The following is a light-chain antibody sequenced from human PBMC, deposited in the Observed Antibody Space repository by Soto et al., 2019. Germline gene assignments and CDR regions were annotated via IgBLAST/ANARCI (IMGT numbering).Light chain of an antibody. CDR3: CLYTSFFSF. Sequence: QSALTQPASVSGSPGQSITISCTGTSSDVGGYNYVSWYQQHPGKAPKLMIYEVSNRPSGVSNRFSGSKSGNTASLTISGLQAEDEADYFCCLYTSFFSFFGGGTKVTVL. V-gene: IGLV2-14*01. CDR1: SSDVGGYNY. CDR2: EVS. J-gene: IGLJ2*01.